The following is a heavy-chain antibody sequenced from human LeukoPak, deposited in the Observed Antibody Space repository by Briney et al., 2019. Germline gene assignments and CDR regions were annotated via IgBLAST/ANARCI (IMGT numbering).Heavy chain of an antibody. CDR3: ARVEFNGGYSHLY. Sequence: ASVKVSCKASGYSFTSYDINWVRQAAGQGLEWMGWMNPNSGNTGYGQKFQGRVTMTRSTSMTTAYMEPSSLRSEDTAIYYCARVEFNGGYSHLYWGQGTLLTVSS. CDR2: MNPNSGNT. CDR1: GYSFTSYD. J-gene: IGHJ4*02. D-gene: IGHD5-12*01. V-gene: IGHV1-8*01.